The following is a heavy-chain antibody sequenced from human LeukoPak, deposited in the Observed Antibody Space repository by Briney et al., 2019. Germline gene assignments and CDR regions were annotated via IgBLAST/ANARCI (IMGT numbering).Heavy chain of an antibody. J-gene: IGHJ4*02. Sequence: GGSLRLSCAASGFTFSSYRKSWVRQAPGKGLEWVANIKQDGSEKYYVDSVKGRFTISRDNAKNSLYLQMNSLRAEDTAVYYCARVMTMVRPGGDYWGQGTLVTVSS. V-gene: IGHV3-7*01. CDR3: ARVMTMVRPGGDY. D-gene: IGHD3-10*01. CDR1: GFTFSSYR. CDR2: IKQDGSEK.